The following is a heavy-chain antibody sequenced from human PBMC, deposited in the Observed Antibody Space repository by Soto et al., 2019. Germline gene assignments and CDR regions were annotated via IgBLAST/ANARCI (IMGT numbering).Heavy chain of an antibody. J-gene: IGHJ4*02. CDR1: GFTFSSYW. CDR3: VRDAVVSGVDYFDY. Sequence: EVQLMESGGGLVQPGGSLRLSCAASGFTFSSYWMAWVRQAPGKGLEWVANIRQDGGDKYFLESVKGRFTISRDNXXNSLYLQMNSLRVEDTAIYYCVRDAVVSGVDYFDYWGQGTLVTVSS. D-gene: IGHD2-8*01. CDR2: IRQDGGDK. V-gene: IGHV3-7*01.